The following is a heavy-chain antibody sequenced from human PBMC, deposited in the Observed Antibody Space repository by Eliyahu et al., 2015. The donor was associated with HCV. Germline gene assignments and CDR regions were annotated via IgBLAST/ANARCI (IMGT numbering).Heavy chain of an antibody. CDR3: ARDHDWAFDY. J-gene: IGHJ4*02. Sequence: EVQLVESGGHLVRPGGSLRLSCAVSGLIFGDDSMNWIREVPGKGLEWISYISGPGSPIEYADSVNGRFFISRDNGNDFLYLQMNNMREEDTAIYYCARDHDWAFDYWGQGILVTVSS. CDR1: GLIFGDDS. V-gene: IGHV3-48*02. D-gene: IGHD3-9*01. CDR2: ISGPGSPI.